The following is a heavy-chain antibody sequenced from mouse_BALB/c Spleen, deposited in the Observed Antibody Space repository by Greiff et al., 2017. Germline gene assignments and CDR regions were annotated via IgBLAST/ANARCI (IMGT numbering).Heavy chain of an antibody. CDR1: GYSITSDYA. J-gene: IGHJ4*01. CDR3: ARGYYRYDDYAMDY. V-gene: IGHV3-2*02. CDR2: ISYSGST. D-gene: IGHD2-14*01. Sequence: EVQLVESGPGLVKPSQSLSLTCTVTGYSITSDYAWNWIRQFPGNKLEWMGYISYSGSTSYNPSLKSRISITRDTSKNQFFLQLNSVTTEDTATYYCARGYYRYDDYAMDYWGQGTSVTVSS.